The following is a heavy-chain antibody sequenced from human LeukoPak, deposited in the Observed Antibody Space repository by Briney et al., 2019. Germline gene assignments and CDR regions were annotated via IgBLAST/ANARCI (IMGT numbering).Heavy chain of an antibody. V-gene: IGHV3-43*02. Sequence: PGGSLRLSCAASGFTFDYYAMHRVRQAPGKGLEWVSLISGDGGSTYYADSVKGRFTISRDNSKNSLYLQMNSLRTEDTALYYCASLWFGELPQDYWGQGTLVTVSS. D-gene: IGHD3-10*01. CDR2: ISGDGGST. J-gene: IGHJ4*02. CDR3: ASLWFGELPQDY. CDR1: GFTFDYYA.